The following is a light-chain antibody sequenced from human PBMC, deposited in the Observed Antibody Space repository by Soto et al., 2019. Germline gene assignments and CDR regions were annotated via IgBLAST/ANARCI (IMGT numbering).Light chain of an antibody. CDR1: QDISNY. CDR3: QQTSAFPRT. J-gene: IGKJ1*01. V-gene: IGKV1-39*01. Sequence: DIQMTQSPSSLSASVGDRVTITCQASQDISNYLNWYQQKPGKAPKLLLRGASSLHRGVSSRFSGGGAGTEFTLTISSLQPEDFATYYCQQTSAFPRTFGQGTKVDIK. CDR2: GAS.